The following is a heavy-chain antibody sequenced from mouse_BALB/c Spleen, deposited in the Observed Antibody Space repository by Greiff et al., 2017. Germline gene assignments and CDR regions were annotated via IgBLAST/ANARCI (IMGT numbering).Heavy chain of an antibody. CDR2: ISSGGSYT. CDR3: TRRDYRYGFDY. J-gene: IGHJ2*01. Sequence: EVQGVESGGGLVKPGGSLKLSCAASGFTFSSYTMSWVRQTPEKRLEWVATISSGGSYTYYPDSVKGRFTISRDNAKNTLYLQMSSLKSEDTAMYYCTRRDYRYGFDYWGQGTTLTVSS. CDR1: GFTFSSYT. V-gene: IGHV5-6-4*01. D-gene: IGHD2-14*01.